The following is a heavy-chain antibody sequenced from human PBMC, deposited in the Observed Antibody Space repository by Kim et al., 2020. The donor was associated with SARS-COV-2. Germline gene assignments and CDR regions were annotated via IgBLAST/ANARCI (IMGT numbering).Heavy chain of an antibody. V-gene: IGHV5-51*01. Sequence: YSPSFQGQVTISADKSISTAYLQWSSLKASDTAMYYCARRPYSSGWHFDYWGQGTLVTVSS. J-gene: IGHJ4*02. CDR3: ARRPYSSGWHFDY. D-gene: IGHD6-19*01.